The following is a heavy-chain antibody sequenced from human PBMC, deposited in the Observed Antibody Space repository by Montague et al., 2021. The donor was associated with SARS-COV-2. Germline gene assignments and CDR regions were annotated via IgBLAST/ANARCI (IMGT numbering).Heavy chain of an antibody. Sequence: SLRLSCAASGFTFSRYAMHWVRQAPGKGLEWVAVISYDGSNKYYXXSLKVRFTISRDNSKNTLYLQMNSLRAEDTAVYYCARDNYDYVWGSYRYIYWGQGTLVTVSS. D-gene: IGHD3-16*02. V-gene: IGHV3-30*04. CDR1: GFTFSRYA. CDR3: ARDNYDYVWGSYRYIY. J-gene: IGHJ4*02. CDR2: ISYDGSNK.